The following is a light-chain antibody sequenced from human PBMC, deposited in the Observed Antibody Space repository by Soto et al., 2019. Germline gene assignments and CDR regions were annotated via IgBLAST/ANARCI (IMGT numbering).Light chain of an antibody. CDR3: SSYTSSSTVL. J-gene: IGLJ2*01. CDR1: SSDVGGYNY. Sequence: ALTQPASVSGSPGQSITISCTGTSSDVGGYNYVSWYQQHPGKAPKLMIYEVSNRPSGVSNRFSGSKSGNTASLTISGLQAEDEADYYCSSYTSSSTVLFGGGTKLTVL. CDR2: EVS. V-gene: IGLV2-14*01.